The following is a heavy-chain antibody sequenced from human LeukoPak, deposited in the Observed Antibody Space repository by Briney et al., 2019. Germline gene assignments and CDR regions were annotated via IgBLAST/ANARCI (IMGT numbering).Heavy chain of an antibody. CDR1: GFTFSSYW. J-gene: IGHJ4*02. D-gene: IGHD1-26*01. V-gene: IGHV3-74*03. CDR3: PRRHLPVEATGRDDY. Sequence: PGGSLRLSCVASGFTFSSYWMHWVRQAPGKGLVWVSRINSGGTSTTYADSVKGRFTISRDNAKNTLYLQMNSLRVEDTAVYYCPRRHLPVEATGRDDYWGQGTLVTVSS. CDR2: INSGGTST.